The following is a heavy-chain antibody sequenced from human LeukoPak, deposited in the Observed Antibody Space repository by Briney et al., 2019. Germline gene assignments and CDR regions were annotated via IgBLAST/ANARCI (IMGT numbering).Heavy chain of an antibody. V-gene: IGHV3-21*01. Sequence: SGGSLRLSCAASGFTFSSYSMTWVRQAPGKGLEWVSSISSSSSYIYYADSVKGRFTISRDNAKNSLYLQMNSLRAEDTAVYYCARDRHRSSSLDYWGQGTLVTVSS. CDR2: ISSSSSYI. D-gene: IGHD6-6*01. CDR1: GFTFSSYS. J-gene: IGHJ4*02. CDR3: ARDRHRSSSLDY.